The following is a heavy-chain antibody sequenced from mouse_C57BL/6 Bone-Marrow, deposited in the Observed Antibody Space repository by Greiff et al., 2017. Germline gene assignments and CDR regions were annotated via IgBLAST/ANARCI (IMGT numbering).Heavy chain of an antibody. CDR1: GYAFSSSW. J-gene: IGHJ1*03. CDR3: ARAPMYYYGSRYFDV. V-gene: IGHV1-82*01. Sequence: QVQLQQSGPELVKPGASVKISCKASGYAFSSSWMNWVKQRPGKGLEWIGRIYPGDGDTNYNGKFKGKATLTADKSSSTAYMQLSSLTSEDSAVYFCARAPMYYYGSRYFDVWGTGTTVTVSS. D-gene: IGHD1-1*01. CDR2: IYPGDGDT.